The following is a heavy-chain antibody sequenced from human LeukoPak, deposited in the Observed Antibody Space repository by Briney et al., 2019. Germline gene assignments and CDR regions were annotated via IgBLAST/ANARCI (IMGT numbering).Heavy chain of an antibody. CDR1: GFTFSSYE. D-gene: IGHD3-22*01. CDR2: ISSSGSTI. Sequence: GGSLRLSCAASGFTFSSYEMSWVRQAPGKGLEWVSYISSSGSTIYYADSVKGRFTISRDNAKNSLYLQMNSLRAEDTAVYYCARVPRPYYYDSSGYSDAFDIWGQGTMVTVSS. J-gene: IGHJ3*02. CDR3: ARVPRPYYYDSSGYSDAFDI. V-gene: IGHV3-48*03.